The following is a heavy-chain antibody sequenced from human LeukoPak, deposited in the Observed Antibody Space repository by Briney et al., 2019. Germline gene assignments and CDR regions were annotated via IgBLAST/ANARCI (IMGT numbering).Heavy chain of an antibody. Sequence: GASVKVSCKASGGTFSSYAISWVRQAPGQGLEWMGGIIPIFGTANYAQKFQGRVTITADESTSTAYMELSSLRSEDTAVYYCARIWNWNYPGWFDPWGQGTLVTVSS. CDR1: GGTFSSYA. J-gene: IGHJ5*02. CDR2: IIPIFGTA. D-gene: IGHD1-7*01. CDR3: ARIWNWNYPGWFDP. V-gene: IGHV1-69*13.